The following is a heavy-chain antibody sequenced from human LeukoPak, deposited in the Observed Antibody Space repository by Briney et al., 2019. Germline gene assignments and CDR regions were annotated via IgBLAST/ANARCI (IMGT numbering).Heavy chain of an antibody. CDR1: GYTFTSYD. V-gene: IGHV1-8*01. J-gene: IGHJ5*02. CDR2: MNPNSGNA. Sequence: ASVNVSCKASGYTFTSYDINWVRQAAGQGLEWMGWMNPNSGNAGYAQKFQGRVTMTRNTSISTAYMELNSLRSEDTAVYYCAKGGSGTYPKGWFDPWGQGTLVTVSS. D-gene: IGHD1-26*01. CDR3: AKGGSGTYPKGWFDP.